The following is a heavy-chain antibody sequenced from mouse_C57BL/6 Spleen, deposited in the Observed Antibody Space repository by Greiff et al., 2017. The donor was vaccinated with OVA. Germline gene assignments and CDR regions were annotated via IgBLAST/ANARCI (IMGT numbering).Heavy chain of an antibody. CDR3: TGGSNLYFDY. J-gene: IGHJ2*01. CDR2: IRLKSDNYAT. CDR1: GFTFSNYW. Sequence: EVKVVESGGGLVQPGGSMKLSCVASGFTFSNYWMNWVRQSPEKGLEWVAQIRLKSDNYATHYAESVKGRFTISRDDCKSSVYLQMNNLRAEDTGIYYCTGGSNLYFDYWGQGTTLTVSS. V-gene: IGHV6-3*01. D-gene: IGHD2-5*01.